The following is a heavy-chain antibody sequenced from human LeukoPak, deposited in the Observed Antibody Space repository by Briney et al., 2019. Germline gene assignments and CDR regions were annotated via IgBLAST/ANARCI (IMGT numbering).Heavy chain of an antibody. CDR1: GFAFSSYG. J-gene: IGHJ4*02. CDR3: ARKGGTRFDFWRGYGY. V-gene: IGHV3-23*01. D-gene: IGHD3-3*01. Sequence: GGSLRLSCAASGFAFSSYGMTWVRQAPVKGLEWVSVISGSGDSRDYADSVKGRFTISRDNSKNTLWLQMNNLRGEDTAVYYCARKGGTRFDFWRGYGYWGQGILVTVSS. CDR2: ISGSGDSR.